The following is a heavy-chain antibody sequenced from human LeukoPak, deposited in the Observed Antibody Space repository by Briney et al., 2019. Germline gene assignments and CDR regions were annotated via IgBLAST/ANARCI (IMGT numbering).Heavy chain of an antibody. D-gene: IGHD3-22*01. J-gene: IGHJ4*02. Sequence: PGGSLRLSCAASGFTFSRNFMSWVRQAPGKGLEWESLIYSGGSKYYADFVKGRFTISRDDSKSTLYLQMNSLRAEDTAVYYCARGRSSGYFDFWGQGTLVTVSS. CDR2: IYSGGSK. CDR3: ARGRSSGYFDF. CDR1: GFTFSRNF. V-gene: IGHV3-53*01.